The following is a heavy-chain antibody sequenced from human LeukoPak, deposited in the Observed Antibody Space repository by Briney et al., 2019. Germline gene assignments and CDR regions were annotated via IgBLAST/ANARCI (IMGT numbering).Heavy chain of an antibody. Sequence: ASVKVSCKASGYTFSNYCMHWVRQAPGQGLEWMGILNPTYDIPIYAQTFEGRVTMTRDMSTSTVYMELSTLTSDDTAVYFCAKDPRNILTGDYDDFDIWGQGTMVIVSS. D-gene: IGHD3-9*01. CDR1: GYTFSNYC. J-gene: IGHJ3*02. CDR3: AKDPRNILTGDYDDFDI. CDR2: LNPTYDIP. V-gene: IGHV1-46*01.